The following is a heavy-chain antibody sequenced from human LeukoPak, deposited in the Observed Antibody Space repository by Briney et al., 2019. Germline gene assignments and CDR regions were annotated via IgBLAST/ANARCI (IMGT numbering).Heavy chain of an antibody. J-gene: IGHJ5*02. CDR2: IYYTGST. CDR3: ARGGNYWPQWWFDP. D-gene: IGHD1-26*01. CDR1: GGSSSGYY. V-gene: IGHV4-59*01. Sequence: NPSETLSLTCAVYGGSSSGYYWSWVRQPPGKGLEWIGYIYYTGSTSYNPSLKSRVTMSLDASKNQFSLELNSVTPADTAVYYCARGGNYWPQWWFDPWGRGTLVSVSS.